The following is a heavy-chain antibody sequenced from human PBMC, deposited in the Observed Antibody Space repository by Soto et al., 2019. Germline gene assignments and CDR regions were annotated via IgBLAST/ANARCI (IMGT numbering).Heavy chain of an antibody. CDR1: GGSFSGYY. D-gene: IGHD2-15*01. Sequence: KTSETLSLTCAVYGGSFSGYYWSWIRQPPGKGLEWIGEINHSGSTNYNPSRKSRVTISVDTSKNQFSLKLSSVTAADTAVYYCATLNSGLGNWFDPWGQGTLLTVSS. CDR3: ATLNSGLGNWFDP. CDR2: INHSGST. V-gene: IGHV4-34*01. J-gene: IGHJ5*02.